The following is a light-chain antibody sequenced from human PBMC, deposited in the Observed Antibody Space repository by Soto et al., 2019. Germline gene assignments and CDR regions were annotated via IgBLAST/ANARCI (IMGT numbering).Light chain of an antibody. CDR1: QSVSNT. J-gene: IGKJ4*01. V-gene: IGKV3-15*01. Sequence: ENVLTQSPGTLSLSPGERATLSCRAGQSVSNTFLAWYQQKPGQTPRLLIYGASTRATGIPARFSGSGSGTEFTLTISSLQSEDFAIYYCQQYNNWLMLSFGGGTKVDIK. CDR3: QQYNNWLMLS. CDR2: GAS.